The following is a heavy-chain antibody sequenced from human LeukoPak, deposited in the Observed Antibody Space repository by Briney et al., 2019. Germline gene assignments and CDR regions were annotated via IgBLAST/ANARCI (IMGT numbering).Heavy chain of an antibody. CDR2: IIPIFGTA. J-gene: IGHJ4*02. CDR3: ARDGDYYDSSGYYSYFDY. D-gene: IGHD3-22*01. Sequence: GSSVKVSSKASGGTFSSYAISWVRQAPGQGLEWMGGIIPIFGTANYAQKFQGRVTITADESTSTAYMELSSLRSEDTAVYYCARDGDYYDSSGYYSYFDYWGQGTLVTVSS. CDR1: GGTFSSYA. V-gene: IGHV1-69*01.